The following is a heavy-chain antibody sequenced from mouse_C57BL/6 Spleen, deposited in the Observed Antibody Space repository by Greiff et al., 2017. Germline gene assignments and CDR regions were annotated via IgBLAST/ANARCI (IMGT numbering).Heavy chain of an antibody. CDR2: INPSTGGT. CDR1: GYSFTGYY. D-gene: IGHD1-1*01. Sequence: VQLQQSGPELVKPGASVKISCKASGYSFTGYYMNWVKQSPEKSLEWIGEINPSTGGTTYNQKFKAKATLTVDKSSSTAYMQLKSLTSEDSAVYYCASDYGSSYYFDYWGQGTTLTVSS. CDR3: ASDYGSSYYFDY. V-gene: IGHV1-42*01. J-gene: IGHJ2*01.